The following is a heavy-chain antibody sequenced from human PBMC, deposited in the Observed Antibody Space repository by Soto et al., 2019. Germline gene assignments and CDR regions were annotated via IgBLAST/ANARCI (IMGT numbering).Heavy chain of an antibody. CDR3: AREAYNWNYGGAPRGMDV. CDR2: ISSSGSTI. CDR1: GFTFSSYE. Sequence: GGSLRLSCAASGFTFSSYEMNWVRQAPGKGLEWVSYISSSGSTIYYADSVKGRFTISRDNAKNSLYLQMNSLRAEDTAVYYCAREAYNWNYGGAPRGMDVWGQGTTVTVSS. D-gene: IGHD1-7*01. V-gene: IGHV3-48*03. J-gene: IGHJ6*02.